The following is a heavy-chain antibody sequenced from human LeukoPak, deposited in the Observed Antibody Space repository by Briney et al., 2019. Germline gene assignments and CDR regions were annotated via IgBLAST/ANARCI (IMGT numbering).Heavy chain of an antibody. D-gene: IGHD4-11*01. CDR3: AKNRGNYYYFDY. CDR2: ISGSGDNT. CDR1: GFTFSSYA. Sequence: GGSLRLSCAASGFTFSSYAMSWVRRAPGKGLEWVSAISGSGDNTYYADSVKDRFTISRDKSKNTLYLQMNSLGAEDTAVYYYAKNRGNYYYFDYWGQGTLVTVSS. V-gene: IGHV3-23*01. J-gene: IGHJ4*02.